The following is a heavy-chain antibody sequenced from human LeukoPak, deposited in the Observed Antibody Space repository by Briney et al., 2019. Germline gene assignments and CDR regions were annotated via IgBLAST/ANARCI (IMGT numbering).Heavy chain of an antibody. D-gene: IGHD3-22*01. CDR2: ISAYNGNT. CDR3: ARGQVGLLSY. V-gene: IGHV1-18*01. J-gene: IGHJ4*02. Sequence: ASVTVSCKVSGYTLTELSMHWVRQAPGKGLEWMGWISAYNGNTNYAQKLQGRVTMTTDTSTSTAYMELRSLRSDDTAVYYCARGQVGLLSYWGQGTLVTVSS. CDR1: GYTLTELS.